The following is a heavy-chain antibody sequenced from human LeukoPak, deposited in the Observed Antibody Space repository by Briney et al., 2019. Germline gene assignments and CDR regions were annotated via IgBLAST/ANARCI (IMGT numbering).Heavy chain of an antibody. CDR2: IYSGGST. V-gene: IGHV3-53*01. CDR1: GFTVSSNY. J-gene: IGHJ6*02. Sequence: GGSLRLSCAASGFTVSSNYMSWVRQAPGKGLEWVSFIYSGGSTYYADSVKGRFTISRDNSKNTLYLQMNSLRAEDTAVYYCARDRGYSCYDEYYGMDVWGQGTTVTVSS. D-gene: IGHD5-12*01. CDR3: ARDRGYSCYDEYYGMDV.